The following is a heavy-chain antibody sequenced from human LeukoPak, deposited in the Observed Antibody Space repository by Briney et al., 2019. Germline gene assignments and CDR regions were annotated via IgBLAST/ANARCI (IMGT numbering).Heavy chain of an antibody. V-gene: IGHV1-18*01. J-gene: IGHJ6*02. Sequence: ASGKVSCKASGYTFTSYGISWVRQAPGQGLEWMGWISAYKGNTNYAQKLQARVTMTTGTATSTAYMELRSLRSDDTAVYYCARGYCSGGSCYSDYYGMDVWGQGTTVTVSS. CDR3: ARGYCSGGSCYSDYYGMDV. CDR1: GYTFTSYG. CDR2: ISAYKGNT. D-gene: IGHD2-15*01.